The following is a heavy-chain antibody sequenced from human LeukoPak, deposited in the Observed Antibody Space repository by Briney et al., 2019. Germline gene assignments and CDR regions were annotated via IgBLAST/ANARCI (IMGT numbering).Heavy chain of an antibody. CDR2: TYISGRS. J-gene: IGHJ3*02. Sequence: PSETLSLTCSVSRASVSSYYWTWIRQPPGKGLEWIGYTYISGRSNYNPSLKRRVTMSVDTSKNQFSLKLTSVTAADTAVYYCATFSYYYDSNGYHDALDIWGQGTMVTVSS. D-gene: IGHD3-22*01. CDR1: RASVSSYY. CDR3: ATFSYYYDSNGYHDALDI. V-gene: IGHV4-59*02.